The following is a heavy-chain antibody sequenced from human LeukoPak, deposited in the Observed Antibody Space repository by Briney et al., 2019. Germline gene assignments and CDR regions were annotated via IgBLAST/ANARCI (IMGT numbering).Heavy chain of an antibody. J-gene: IGHJ4*02. V-gene: IGHV4-61*02. CDR2: IYTSGST. Sequence: PSQTLSLTCTVSGGSISSGSYYWNWIRQPAGKGLEWIGRIYTSGSTNYNPSLKSRVTISVDTSKNQFSLKLSSVTAADTAVYYCARTLDYWGQGTLVTVSS. CDR3: ARTLDY. CDR1: GGSISSGSYY.